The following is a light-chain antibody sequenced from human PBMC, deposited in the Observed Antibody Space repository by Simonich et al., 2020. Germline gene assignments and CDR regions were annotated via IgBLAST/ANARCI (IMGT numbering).Light chain of an antibody. V-gene: IGLV2-14*03. CDR3: SSYTSSSTLVV. CDR1: SSDVGGYNY. J-gene: IGLJ2*01. Sequence: QSALTQPASVSGAPGPSITISCTGTSSDVGGYNYVSRYQQHPGKAPKPMIYDVSNPPAGVSNRCSGSKSGNTASLTISGLQAEDEADYYCSSYTSSSTLVVFGGGTKLTVL. CDR2: DVS.